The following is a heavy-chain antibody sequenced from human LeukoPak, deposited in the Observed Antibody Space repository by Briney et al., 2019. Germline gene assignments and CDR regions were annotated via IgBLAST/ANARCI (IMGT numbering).Heavy chain of an antibody. Sequence: ETLSLTCAVYGGSFSGYYWSWIRQPPGKGLEWIGEINHSGSTNYNPSLKSRVTISVDTSKNQFSLKLSSVTAADTALYYCARAPSYSSGNDYWGQGTLVTVSS. CDR3: ARAPSYSSGNDY. CDR1: GGSFSGYY. J-gene: IGHJ4*02. V-gene: IGHV4-34*01. D-gene: IGHD6-19*01. CDR2: INHSGST.